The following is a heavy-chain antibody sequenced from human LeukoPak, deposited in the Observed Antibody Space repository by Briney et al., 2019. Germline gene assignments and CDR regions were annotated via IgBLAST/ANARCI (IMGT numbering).Heavy chain of an antibody. CDR1: GFTFSSYA. J-gene: IGHJ4*02. D-gene: IGHD5-18*01. CDR3: AKDSPRGYSYGLN. Sequence: QAGRSLRLSCAASGFTFSSYAMSWVRQAPGKGLEWVSAISGSGGSTYYADSVKGRFTISRDNSKNTLYLQMNSLRAEDTAVYYCAKDSPRGYSYGLNWGQGTLVTVSS. V-gene: IGHV3-23*01. CDR2: ISGSGGST.